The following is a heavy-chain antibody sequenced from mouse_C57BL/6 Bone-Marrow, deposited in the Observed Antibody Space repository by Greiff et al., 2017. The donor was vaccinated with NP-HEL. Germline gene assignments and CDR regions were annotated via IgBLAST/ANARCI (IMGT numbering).Heavy chain of an antibody. CDR1: GYTFTSYT. CDR3: AREEGIYYGNYEGFAY. V-gene: IGHV1-4*01. J-gene: IGHJ3*01. D-gene: IGHD2-1*01. Sequence: QVQLQQSGAELARPGASVKMSCKASGYTFTSYTMHWVNQRPGQGLEWIGYINPSSGYTKYNQKFKDKATLTADKSSSTAYMQLSSLTSEDSAVYYCAREEGIYYGNYEGFAYWGQGTLVTVSA. CDR2: INPSSGYT.